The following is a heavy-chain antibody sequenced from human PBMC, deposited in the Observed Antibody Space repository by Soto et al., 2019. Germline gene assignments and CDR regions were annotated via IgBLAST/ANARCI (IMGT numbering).Heavy chain of an antibody. CDR3: VTGCSDY. J-gene: IGHJ4*02. CDR2: MNPDGSAI. CDR1: GFTFSSSW. D-gene: IGHD3-10*02. V-gene: IGHV3-74*01. Sequence: GGTLRLSCVVSGFTFSSSWMHWVRQGPGKGLVWVSRMNPDGSAINYADSVKGRFTTSRDNAKNILYLQMNSLRAEDTALYYCVTGCSDYCGQGPLATVSS.